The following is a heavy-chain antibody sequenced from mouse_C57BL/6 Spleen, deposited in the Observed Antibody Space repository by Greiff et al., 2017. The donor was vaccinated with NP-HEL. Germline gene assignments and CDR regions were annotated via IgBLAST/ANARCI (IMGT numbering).Heavy chain of an antibody. CDR2: IRSKSSNYAT. Sequence: GGGLVQPKGSLKLSCAASGFTFNTYAMHWVRQAPGKGLEWVARIRSKSSNYATYYADSVKDRFTISRDDSQSMLYLQMNNLKTEDTAMYYCVRRGEFITTAYYAMDYWGQGTSVTVSS. CDR1: GFTFNTYA. CDR3: VRRGEFITTAYYAMDY. D-gene: IGHD1-1*01. V-gene: IGHV10-3*01. J-gene: IGHJ4*01.